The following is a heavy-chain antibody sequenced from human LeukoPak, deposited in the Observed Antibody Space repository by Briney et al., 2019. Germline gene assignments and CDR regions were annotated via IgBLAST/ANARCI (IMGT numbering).Heavy chain of an antibody. CDR1: GGSISSSNW. J-gene: IGHJ4*02. CDR2: IYHSGST. D-gene: IGHD6-6*01. Sequence: SGTLSLTCAVSGGSISSSNWWSWVRQPPGKGLEWIGEIYHSGSTNYNPSLKSRVTISVDKSKNQFSLKLSSVTAADTAVYYCARRGALAARRSLYYFDYWGQGTLVTVSS. CDR3: ARRGALAARRSLYYFDY. V-gene: IGHV4-4*02.